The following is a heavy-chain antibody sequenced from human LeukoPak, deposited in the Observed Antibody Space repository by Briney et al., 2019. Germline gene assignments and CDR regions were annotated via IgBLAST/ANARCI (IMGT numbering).Heavy chain of an antibody. CDR1: GFTFSSYG. J-gene: IGHJ4*02. CDR3: ARFGYVAAVDV. Sequence: GGSLRLSCADSGFTFSSYGIHWVRQAPGKGLEWVAVKSYDGNNKYYADSVKGRFSISRDNAQNLVYLQMNSLRAEDTAVYHCARFGYVAAVDVWGQGTPVTVSS. D-gene: IGHD2-15*01. CDR2: KSYDGNNK. V-gene: IGHV3-30*07.